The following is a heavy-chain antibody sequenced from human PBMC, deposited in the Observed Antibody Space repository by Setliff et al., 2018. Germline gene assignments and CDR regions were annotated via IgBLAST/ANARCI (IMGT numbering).Heavy chain of an antibody. D-gene: IGHD3-22*01. J-gene: IGHJ4*02. CDR3: ARSRYYYDRSGYYYYFDY. V-gene: IGHV4-38-2*02. CDR1: GYSISSGSI. CDR2: LIHSGST. Sequence: SETLSLTCTVSGYSISSGSIWSWIRQPPGKRLEWIGELIHSGSTNNNPSLKSRVTMSVDTSKNQFSLKLSSVTAADTAVYYCARSRYYYDRSGYYYYFDYWGQGTLVTVSS.